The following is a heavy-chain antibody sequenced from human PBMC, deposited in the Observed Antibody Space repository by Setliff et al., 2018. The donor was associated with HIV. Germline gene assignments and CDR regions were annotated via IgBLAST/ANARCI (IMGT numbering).Heavy chain of an antibody. J-gene: IGHJ4*02. CDR1: GFNFGDYY. CDR2: ISSSGSFT. Sequence: GGSLRLSCAASGFNFGDYYMTWIRQAPGKGLEWVAYISSSGSFTTYADSVKGRFTISRDNAKNSLYPQMNSLRAEDTAVYYCARDGSYISRGYWGQGTLVTVSS. V-gene: IGHV3-11*05. CDR3: ARDGSYISRGY. D-gene: IGHD5-18*01.